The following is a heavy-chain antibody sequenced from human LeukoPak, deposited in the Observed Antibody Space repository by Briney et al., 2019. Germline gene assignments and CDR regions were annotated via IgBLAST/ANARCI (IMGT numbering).Heavy chain of an antibody. J-gene: IGHJ6*02. Sequence: GASVKVSCKASGYTFTSYDINWVRQATGQGVEWKGWMNPNSGNTGYAQKFQGRVTMPRSTSISTAYMELSSLRSEDTAVYYCAREKGAMVRGVIRPGYYYGMDVWGQGTTVTVSS. D-gene: IGHD3-10*01. V-gene: IGHV1-8*01. CDR1: GYTFTSYD. CDR2: MNPNSGNT. CDR3: AREKGAMVRGVIRPGYYYGMDV.